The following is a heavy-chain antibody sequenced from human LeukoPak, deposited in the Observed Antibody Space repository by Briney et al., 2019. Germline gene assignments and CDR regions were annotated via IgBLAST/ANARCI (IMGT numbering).Heavy chain of an antibody. Sequence: PGGSLRLSCAASGFTFDDYAMHWVRQAPGKGLEWVSLISGDGGSTYYADSVKGRFTISRDNSKNSLYLQMNSLRTEDTALYYCAKDGVYYYDSSGTLDAFDIWGQGTMVTVSS. V-gene: IGHV3-43*02. CDR2: ISGDGGST. D-gene: IGHD3-22*01. J-gene: IGHJ3*02. CDR1: GFTFDDYA. CDR3: AKDGVYYYDSSGTLDAFDI.